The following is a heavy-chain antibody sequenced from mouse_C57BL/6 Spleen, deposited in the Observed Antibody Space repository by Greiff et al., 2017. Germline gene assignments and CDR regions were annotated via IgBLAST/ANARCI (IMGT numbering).Heavy chain of an antibody. D-gene: IGHD1-1*01. Sequence: EVKVVESGAELVRPGASVKLSCTASGFNIKDYYMHWVKQRPEQGLEWIGRIDPEDGDTEYAPKFQGKATMTADTSSNTAYLQLSSLTSEDTAVYYCTTDPHYYGSSGSYFDYWGQGTTLTVSS. J-gene: IGHJ2*01. CDR1: GFNIKDYY. CDR2: IDPEDGDT. CDR3: TTDPHYYGSSGSYFDY. V-gene: IGHV14-1*01.